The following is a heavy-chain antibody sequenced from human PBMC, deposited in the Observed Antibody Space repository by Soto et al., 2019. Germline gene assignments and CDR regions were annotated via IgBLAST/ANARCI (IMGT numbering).Heavy chain of an antibody. D-gene: IGHD6-19*01. Sequence: GSLRLSCAASGFTFSSYGMHWVRQAPGKGLEWVAVIWYDGSNKYYADSVKGRFTISRDNSKNTLYLQMNSLRAEDTAVYYCARDALVREYSSGWYFLGFDIWGQGTMVTVSS. V-gene: IGHV3-33*01. J-gene: IGHJ3*02. CDR1: GFTFSSYG. CDR3: ARDALVREYSSGWYFLGFDI. CDR2: IWYDGSNK.